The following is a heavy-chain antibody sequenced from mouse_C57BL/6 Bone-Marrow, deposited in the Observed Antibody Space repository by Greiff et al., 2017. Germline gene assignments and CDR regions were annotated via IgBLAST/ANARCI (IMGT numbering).Heavy chain of an antibody. CDR3: ASLGLRPYWYFDV. J-gene: IGHJ1*03. V-gene: IGHV1-55*01. CDR1: GYTFTSYW. Sequence: VKLQQPGAELVKPGASVKMSCKASGYTFTSYWITWVKQRPGQGLEWIGDIYPGSGSTNYNEKFKSKATLTVDTSSSTAYMQLSILTSEGAAFYYCASLGLRPYWYFDVWGTGTTVTVSS. D-gene: IGHD2-4*01. CDR2: IYPGSGST.